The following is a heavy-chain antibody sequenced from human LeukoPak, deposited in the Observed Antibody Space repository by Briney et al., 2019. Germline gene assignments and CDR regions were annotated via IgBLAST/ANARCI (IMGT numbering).Heavy chain of an antibody. D-gene: IGHD3-9*01. J-gene: IGHJ4*02. CDR2: ISYDGSYQ. CDR1: GFIFSSYA. CDR3: TKGGFKYFDWSYFDY. V-gene: IGHV3-30*18. Sequence: TGGSLRLSCAASGFIFSSYAMYWVRQAPGKGLEWVALISYDGSYQYSADSVRGRFTISRDNSRNSLYLQMNSLRAEDTAFYYCTKGGFKYFDWSYFDYWGQGTLVTVSS.